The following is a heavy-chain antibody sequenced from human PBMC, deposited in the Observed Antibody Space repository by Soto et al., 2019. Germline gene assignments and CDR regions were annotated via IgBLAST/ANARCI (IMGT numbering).Heavy chain of an antibody. J-gene: IGHJ4*02. CDR3: TRPRGYNGYYSPL. D-gene: IGHD2-2*03. Sequence: DVELVESGGGLVQPGGSLRLSCAVSGFSVSDSSVSWVRQAPGKGLEWVAFISSGATARYYAASVRGRITISGDTANNPVSLQMSSLRDEDTAVYYCTRPRGYNGYYSPLWGQGTLVTVSS. CDR2: ISSGATAR. V-gene: IGHV3-48*02. CDR1: GFSVSDSS.